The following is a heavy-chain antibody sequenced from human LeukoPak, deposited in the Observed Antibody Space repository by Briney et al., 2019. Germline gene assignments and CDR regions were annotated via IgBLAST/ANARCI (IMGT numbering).Heavy chain of an antibody. CDR1: GVSISSSY. J-gene: IGHJ5*02. V-gene: IGHV4-4*07. CDR2: IYTIGTT. CDR3: ARFLTRYSSSWYEGNWFDP. D-gene: IGHD6-13*01. Sequence: SETLSLTCTVSGVSISSSYWSWIRQPPGKGLEYIVRIYTIGTTNNTASLKSPVTMSVDTSKHHLPLNLSSVTAADTAVYYSARFLTRYSSSWYEGNWFDPWGQGTLVTASS.